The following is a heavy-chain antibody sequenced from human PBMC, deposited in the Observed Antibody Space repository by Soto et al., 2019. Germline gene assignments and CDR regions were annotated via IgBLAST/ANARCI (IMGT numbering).Heavy chain of an antibody. D-gene: IGHD2-2*03. Sequence: PGGSLRLSCSASRFTFSNYSMNWVRQAPGKGLEWVSAISGSGGSTYYADSVKGRFTISRDNSKNTLYLQMNSLRAEDTAVYYGAKEMDIVLVPAGYNWFDPWGQGTLVTVSS. CDR2: ISGSGGST. J-gene: IGHJ5*02. CDR1: RFTFSNYS. CDR3: AKEMDIVLVPAGYNWFDP. V-gene: IGHV3-23*01.